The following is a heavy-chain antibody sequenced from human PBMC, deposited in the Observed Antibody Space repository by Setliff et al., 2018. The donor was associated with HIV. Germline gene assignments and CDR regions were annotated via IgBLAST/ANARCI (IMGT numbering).Heavy chain of an antibody. CDR2: IYYSGTT. D-gene: IGHD6-13*01. CDR3: ARGSHGTSWTDY. CDR1: GGSFSGYY. V-gene: IGHV4-34*01. J-gene: IGHJ4*02. Sequence: SETLSLTCAVYGGSFSGYYWSWIRQPPGKGLEWIGSIYYSGTTYYNPSLKSRVTMSVDTSTSRLSLKVHSVTAADTAMYYCARGSHGTSWTDYWGQGTLVTVSS.